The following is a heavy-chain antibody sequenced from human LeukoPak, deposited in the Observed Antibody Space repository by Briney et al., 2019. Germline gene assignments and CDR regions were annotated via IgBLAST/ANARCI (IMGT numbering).Heavy chain of an antibody. Sequence: PGGSLRLSCAASGFTLSTYSMNWVRQAPGKGLEWVSSISSSGSYMYYVDSVKGRFTISRDNAKNSLYLQMNSLRAEDTAVYYCARGGVGLIIIPGWEYDYYGMDAWGQGTTVTVSS. CDR2: ISSSGSYM. V-gene: IGHV3-21*01. CDR3: ARGGVGLIIIPGWEYDYYGMDA. D-gene: IGHD3/OR15-3a*01. CDR1: GFTLSTYS. J-gene: IGHJ6*02.